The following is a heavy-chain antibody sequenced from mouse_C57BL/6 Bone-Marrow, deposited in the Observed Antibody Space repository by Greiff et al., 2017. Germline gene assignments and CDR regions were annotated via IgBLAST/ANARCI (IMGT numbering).Heavy chain of an antibody. Sequence: VQLKQSGPVLVKPGASVKMSCKASGYTFTDYYMNWVKQSHGKSLEWIGVINPYNGGTSYNQKFKGKATVTVDKSSSTAYMELNSLTSEDSAVYYCARGTTVVSIDYWGQGTTLTVSS. J-gene: IGHJ2*01. D-gene: IGHD1-1*01. CDR3: ARGTTVVSIDY. CDR1: GYTFTDYY. CDR2: INPYNGGT. V-gene: IGHV1-19*01.